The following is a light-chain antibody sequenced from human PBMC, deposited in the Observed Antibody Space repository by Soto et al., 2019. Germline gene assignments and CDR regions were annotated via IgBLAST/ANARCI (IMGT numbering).Light chain of an antibody. CDR3: QQYNRFSWT. CDR1: QSIDKW. J-gene: IGKJ1*01. CDR2: KAS. Sequence: DIQMTQSPSTLSASVGDRVTITCRASQSIDKWLAWYQQKPGKAPKLLIYKASILQSGVPSRFSGSGSGTEFTLNISSLQPDDVGSYFCQQYNRFSWTFGQGTKVEIK. V-gene: IGKV1-5*03.